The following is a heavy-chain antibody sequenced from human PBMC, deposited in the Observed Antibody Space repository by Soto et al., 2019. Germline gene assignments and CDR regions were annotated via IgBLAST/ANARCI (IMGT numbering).Heavy chain of an antibody. J-gene: IGHJ4*02. Sequence: EVPLVESGGGLVQPGGSLRLSCAASGFTVSSNYMSWVRQAPGKGLEWVSVIYSGGSTYYADSVKGRFTISRHNSKNTLYLQMNSLRAEDTAVYYCARTYCGGDCYWGIDYWGQGTLVTVSS. D-gene: IGHD2-21*02. CDR2: IYSGGST. CDR3: ARTYCGGDCYWGIDY. V-gene: IGHV3-53*04. CDR1: GFTVSSNY.